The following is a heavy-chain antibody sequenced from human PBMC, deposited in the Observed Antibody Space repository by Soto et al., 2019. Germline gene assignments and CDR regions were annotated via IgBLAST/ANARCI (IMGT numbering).Heavy chain of an antibody. CDR1: GYTFTSYA. Sequence: QVQLVQSGAEVKKPGASVKVSCKASGYTFTSYAMHWVRQAPGQRLEWMGWINAGNGNTKYSQKFQGRVTITRDTSASTAYMELSSLRSEDTAVYYCARAEYDILTGYYEDGWFDPWGQGTLVTVSS. CDR2: INAGNGNT. V-gene: IGHV1-3*01. J-gene: IGHJ5*02. CDR3: ARAEYDILTGYYEDGWFDP. D-gene: IGHD3-9*01.